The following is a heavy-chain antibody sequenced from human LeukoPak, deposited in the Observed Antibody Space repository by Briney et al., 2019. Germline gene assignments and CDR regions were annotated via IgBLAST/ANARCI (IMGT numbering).Heavy chain of an antibody. CDR3: ARARSGWWDLFDY. D-gene: IGHD6-19*01. CDR2: IYYSGST. Sequence: SETLSLTCTVSGGSISSYCWSWIRQPPGKGLEWIGYIYYSGSTNYNPSLKSRVTISVDTSKNQFSLKLSSVTAADTAVYYCARARSGWWDLFDYWGQGTLVTVSS. J-gene: IGHJ4*02. V-gene: IGHV4-59*01. CDR1: GGSISSYC.